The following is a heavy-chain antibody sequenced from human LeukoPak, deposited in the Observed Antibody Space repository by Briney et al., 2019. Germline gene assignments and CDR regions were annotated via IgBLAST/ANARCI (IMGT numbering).Heavy chain of an antibody. Sequence: GASVKVSCKASGYTFTNYYMHWVRQAPGQGLEWMGIINPSGGSTNYAQRFQGRVTMTRDMSTSTVYMRLSSLRSEDTAVYYCARVSVGATMLAYFDYWGQGTLVTVSS. D-gene: IGHD1-26*01. V-gene: IGHV1-46*01. CDR3: ARVSVGATMLAYFDY. CDR2: INPSGGST. J-gene: IGHJ4*02. CDR1: GYTFTNYY.